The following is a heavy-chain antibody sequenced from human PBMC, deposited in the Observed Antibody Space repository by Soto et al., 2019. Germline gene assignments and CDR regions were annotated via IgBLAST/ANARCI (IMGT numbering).Heavy chain of an antibody. CDR1: GFTFSLYS. CDR3: ARAVSWGLDV. J-gene: IGHJ6*02. D-gene: IGHD2-15*01. CDR2: ISRSSTGI. Sequence: EVQLVESGGGLVQPGGSLRLSCAASGFTFSLYSMSWVRQAPGKGLEWVSYISRSSTGIHYADSVKGRFTISRDDATNLMKLQMNSLRDGDAAVYYCARAVSWGLDVWGQGTTVSISS. V-gene: IGHV3-48*02.